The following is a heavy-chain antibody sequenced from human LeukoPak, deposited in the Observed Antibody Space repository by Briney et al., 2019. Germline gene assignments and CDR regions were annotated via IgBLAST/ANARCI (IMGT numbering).Heavy chain of an antibody. Sequence: SETLSLTRTVSGGSISSSSYYWGWIRQPPGKGLEWIGSIYYSGSTYYNPSLKSRVTISVDTSKNQFSLKLSSVTAAGTAVYYCARDLRRVAARRNYYYYMDVWGKGTTVTVSS. D-gene: IGHD6-6*01. V-gene: IGHV4-39*07. J-gene: IGHJ6*03. CDR3: ARDLRRVAARRNYYYYMDV. CDR1: GGSISSSSYY. CDR2: IYYSGST.